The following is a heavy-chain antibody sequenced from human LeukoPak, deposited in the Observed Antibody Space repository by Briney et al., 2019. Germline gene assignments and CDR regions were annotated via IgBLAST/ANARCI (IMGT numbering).Heavy chain of an antibody. D-gene: IGHD6-13*01. CDR1: GFTVSSNY. Sequence: GGSLRLSCAASGFTVSSNYMSWVRQAPGKGLEWVSVIYSGGTTYYADSVKGRFTISRDNSKNTLYLQMNSLRVEDTAVYYCARPREEYSSSGPLDCYYGMDVWGHGTTVTVSS. V-gene: IGHV3-66*04. J-gene: IGHJ6*02. CDR2: IYSGGTT. CDR3: ARPREEYSSSGPLDCYYGMDV.